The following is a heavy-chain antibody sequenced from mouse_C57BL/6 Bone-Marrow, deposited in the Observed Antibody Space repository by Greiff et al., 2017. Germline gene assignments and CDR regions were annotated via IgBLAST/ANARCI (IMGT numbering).Heavy chain of an antibody. V-gene: IGHV1-63*01. J-gene: IGHJ2*01. CDR3: ARGGGNYFDY. CDR2: IYPGGGYT. CDR1: GYTFTNYW. Sequence: QVQLQQSGAELVRPGTSVKMSCKASGYTFTNYWIGWAKQRPGHGLEWIGDIYPGGGYTNYNEKFKGQATLTADKSSSTAYMQFSSLTSEDSAIYYCARGGGNYFDYWGQGTTLTVSS.